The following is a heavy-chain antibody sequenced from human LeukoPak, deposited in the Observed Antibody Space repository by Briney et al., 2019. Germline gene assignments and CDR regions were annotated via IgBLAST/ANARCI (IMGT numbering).Heavy chain of an antibody. D-gene: IGHD1-26*01. CDR2: ISGSGGST. CDR3: AKGRSGSYLNWFDP. J-gene: IGHJ5*02. V-gene: IGHV3-23*01. Sequence: HSGESLRLSCAASGFTFSSYAMSWVRQAPGKGLEWVSAISGSGGSTYYADSVKGRFTISRDNSKNTLYLQMNSLRAEETAVYYCAKGRSGSYLNWFDPWGQGTLVTVSS. CDR1: GFTFSSYA.